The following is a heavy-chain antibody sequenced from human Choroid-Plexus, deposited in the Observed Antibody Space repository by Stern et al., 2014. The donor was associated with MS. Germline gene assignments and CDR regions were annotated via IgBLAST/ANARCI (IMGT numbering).Heavy chain of an antibody. Sequence: QVQLVESGGGVVQPGRPLRLSCVASGFTFGSCAMHWVRQAPGKGLEWVAGVSYDGSNKYYADSVKGRFTISRDNSQNTLYMQMSSLRPEDTAVNYCAKDRHYLTYFFDHWGQGSLVTVSS. J-gene: IGHJ5*02. CDR3: AKDRHYLTYFFDH. V-gene: IGHV3-30*18. D-gene: IGHD2/OR15-2a*01. CDR1: GFTFGSCA. CDR2: VSYDGSNK.